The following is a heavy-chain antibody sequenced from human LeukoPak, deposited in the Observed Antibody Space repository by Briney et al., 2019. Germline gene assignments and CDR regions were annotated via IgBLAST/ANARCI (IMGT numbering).Heavy chain of an antibody. CDR2: INWNGGST. J-gene: IGHJ3*02. CDR1: GFTFDDYG. Sequence: GSLRLSCAASGFTFDDYGMSWVRQAPGKGLEWVSGINWNGGSTGYADSVKGRFTISRDNAKNSLYLQMNSLRAEDTAVYYCASAIAVAWDDAFDIWGQGTMVAVSS. D-gene: IGHD6-19*01. V-gene: IGHV3-20*04. CDR3: ASAIAVAWDDAFDI.